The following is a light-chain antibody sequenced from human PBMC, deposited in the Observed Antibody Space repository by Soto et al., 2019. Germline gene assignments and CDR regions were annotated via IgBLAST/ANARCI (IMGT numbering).Light chain of an antibody. Sequence: SYELTQPPSVSASPGQTASITCSGDKLGEKFANWYQQKPGQSTVLVIFQDRRRPSGIPERFSGSNSGNTATLTIRGTQAMDEADYYCQAWDSSSGLVFGGGTNLTVL. V-gene: IGLV3-1*01. J-gene: IGLJ2*01. CDR1: KLGEKF. CDR2: QDR. CDR3: QAWDSSSGLV.